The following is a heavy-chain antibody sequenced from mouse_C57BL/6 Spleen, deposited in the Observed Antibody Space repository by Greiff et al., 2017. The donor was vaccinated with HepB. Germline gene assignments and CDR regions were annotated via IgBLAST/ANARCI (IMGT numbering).Heavy chain of an antibody. D-gene: IGHD2-4*01. CDR1: GYSFTSYY. J-gene: IGHJ3*01. CDR2: IYPGSGNT. V-gene: IGHV1-66*01. CDR3: ARANDYDSWFAY. Sequence: VKLVESGPELVKPGASVKISCKASGYSFTSYYIHWVKQRPGQGLEWIGWIYPGSGNTKYNEKFKGKATLTADTSSSTAYMQLSSLTSEDSAVYYCARANDYDSWFAYWGQGTLVTVSA.